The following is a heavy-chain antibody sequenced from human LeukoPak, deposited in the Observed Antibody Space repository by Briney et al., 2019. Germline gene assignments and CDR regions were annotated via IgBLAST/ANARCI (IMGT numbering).Heavy chain of an antibody. D-gene: IGHD1-14*01. V-gene: IGHV1-46*01. Sequence: GASVKVSCEASGYTFTGYYMHWVRQAPGQGLEWMGIINPSGGSTSYVQKFQGRVTMTRDTSTSTVYMELSSLRSEDTAVYYCARGGNPLYGLDCWGQGTLVTVSS. J-gene: IGHJ4*02. CDR3: ARGGNPLYGLDC. CDR1: GYTFTGYY. CDR2: INPSGGST.